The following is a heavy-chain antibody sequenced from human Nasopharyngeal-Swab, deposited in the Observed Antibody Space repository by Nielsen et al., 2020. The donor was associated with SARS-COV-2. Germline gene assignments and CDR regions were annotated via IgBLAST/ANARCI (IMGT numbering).Heavy chain of an antibody. V-gene: IGHV4-34*09. CDR1: GGSFSGYY. J-gene: IGHJ3*02. Sequence: SETLSLTCAVYGGSFSGYYWSWIRQPPGKGLEWIGEINHSGSTNYNPSLKSRVTISVDTSKNQFSLKLSSVTAADTAVYYCARSDTAMGGAFDIWGQGTMVTVSS. CDR2: INHSGST. D-gene: IGHD5-18*01. CDR3: ARSDTAMGGAFDI.